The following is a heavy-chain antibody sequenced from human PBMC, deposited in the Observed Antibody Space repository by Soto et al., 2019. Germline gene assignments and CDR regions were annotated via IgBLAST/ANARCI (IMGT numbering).Heavy chain of an antibody. CDR1: GGTFSGHA. CDR2: LIPLFGTT. CDR3: ARGPNWGYRFDS. Sequence: QVQLVQSGAGVKKPGSSVKVSCEASGGTFSGHAISWVRQAPGQGPEWMGGLIPLFGTTQHAQNFQDRLTITADKSTSTAYMELTSLRFEDTAIYYCARGPNWGYRFDSWGQGTLVTVSS. V-gene: IGHV1-69*06. J-gene: IGHJ4*02. D-gene: IGHD7-27*01.